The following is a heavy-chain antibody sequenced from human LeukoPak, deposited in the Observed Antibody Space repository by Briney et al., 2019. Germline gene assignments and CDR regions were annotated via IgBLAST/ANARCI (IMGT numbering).Heavy chain of an antibody. V-gene: IGHV4-61*05. CDR3: ARDEAMVRGPFGFDY. J-gene: IGHJ4*02. D-gene: IGHD3-10*01. CDR1: GGSISSSSYY. Sequence: SETLSLTCTVSGGSISSSSYYWGWIRQPPGKGLEWIGYIYYSGSTNYKPSLKSRVTISVDTSKNQFSLKLSSVTAADTAVYYCARDEAMVRGPFGFDYWGQGTLVTVSS. CDR2: IYYSGST.